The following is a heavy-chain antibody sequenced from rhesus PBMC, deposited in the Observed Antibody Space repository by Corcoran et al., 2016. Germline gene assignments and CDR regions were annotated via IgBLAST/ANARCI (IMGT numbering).Heavy chain of an antibody. Sequence: EVQLVESGGGLVQPGGSLRLSCAASGSTFSSYGMSWFRQAPGKGLEWVSYIDTGGGSNYYADSVKGRFTISRDNSKNTLSLQMNSLRAGDTAVYYCAKQRLALDYWGQGVLVTVSS. CDR1: GSTFSSYG. CDR3: AKQRLALDY. V-gene: IGHV3S5*01. CDR2: IDTGGGSN. D-gene: IGHD6-31*01. J-gene: IGHJ4*01.